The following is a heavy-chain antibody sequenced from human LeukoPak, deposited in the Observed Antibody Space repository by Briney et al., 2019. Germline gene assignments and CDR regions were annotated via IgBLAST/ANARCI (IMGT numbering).Heavy chain of an antibody. CDR1: GLTFSSYA. D-gene: IGHD2-21*01. J-gene: IGHJ1*01. CDR3: ARHLSVSATSPLQH. Sequence: GGSLRLSCAASGLTFSSYAMSWVRQAPGKGLEWVSAISGSGGSTYYADSVKGRFTISRDNSKNTLYLQMNSLRVEDTSLYYCARHLSVSATSPLQHWGQGTLVTVSS. CDR2: ISGSGGST. V-gene: IGHV3-23*01.